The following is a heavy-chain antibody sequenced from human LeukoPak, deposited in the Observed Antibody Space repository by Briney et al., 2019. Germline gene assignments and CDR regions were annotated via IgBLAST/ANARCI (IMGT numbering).Heavy chain of an antibody. D-gene: IGHD4-17*01. CDR3: ARRGMTTVRGGDY. CDR1: GGSISSSSYY. V-gene: IGHV4-39*01. J-gene: IGHJ4*02. Sequence: PSETLSLTCTVSGGSISSSSYYWGWIRQPPGKGLEWIGSIYYSGSTYYNPSLKSRVTISVDTSKNQFSLKLSSVTAADTAVCYCARRGMTTVRGGDYWGQGTLVTVSS. CDR2: IYYSGST.